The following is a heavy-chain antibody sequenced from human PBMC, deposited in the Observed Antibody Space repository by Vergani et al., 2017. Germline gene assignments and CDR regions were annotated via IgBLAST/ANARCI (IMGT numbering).Heavy chain of an antibody. CDR2: ISSNGGST. CDR1: GFTFSSYA. D-gene: IGHD3-3*01. Sequence: EVQLVESGGGLVQPGGSLRLSCSASGFTFSSYAMHWVRQAPGKGLEYVSAISSNGGSTYYADSVKGRFTISSDNAKNTLYLQMSSLRAEDTAVYYCVXDQTYYDFWSGYYPGEGLDAFDIWGQGTMVTVSS. V-gene: IGHV3-64D*06. J-gene: IGHJ3*02. CDR3: VXDQTYYDFWSGYYPGEGLDAFDI.